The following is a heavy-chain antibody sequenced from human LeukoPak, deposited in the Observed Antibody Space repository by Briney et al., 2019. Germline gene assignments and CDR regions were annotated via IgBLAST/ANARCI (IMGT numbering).Heavy chain of an antibody. J-gene: IGHJ6*03. Sequence: SETLSLTCTVSGDSITTYYWSWIRQPPGKGLEWIGYIFQSGSTNYNPSLKSRVTISVDTSKNQFSLKLSSVTAADTAVYYCTRGSIAYYYMDVWGKGTTVTISS. CDR3: TRGSIAYYYMDV. CDR2: IFQSGST. V-gene: IGHV4-59*01. D-gene: IGHD3-22*01. CDR1: GDSITTYY.